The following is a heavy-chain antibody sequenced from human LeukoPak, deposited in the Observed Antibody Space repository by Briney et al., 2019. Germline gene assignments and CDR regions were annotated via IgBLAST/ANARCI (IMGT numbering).Heavy chain of an antibody. CDR3: ARDRRSYYGSGSYYSFDY. J-gene: IGHJ4*02. CDR1: GGSISSYY. D-gene: IGHD3-10*01. V-gene: IGHV4-59*01. Sequence: SETLSLTCTVSGGSISSYYWSWIRQPPGKGLEWIGYIYYSGSTNYNPSLKSRVTISVDTSKNQFSLKLSSVTAADTAVYYCARDRRSYYGSGSYYSFDYWGQGTLVTVSS. CDR2: IYYSGST.